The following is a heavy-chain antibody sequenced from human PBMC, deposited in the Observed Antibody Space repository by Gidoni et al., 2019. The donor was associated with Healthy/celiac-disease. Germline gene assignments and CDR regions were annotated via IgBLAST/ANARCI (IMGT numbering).Heavy chain of an antibody. D-gene: IGHD4-17*01. CDR1: GGSFSGYY. V-gene: IGHV4-34*01. CDR2: INHSVST. Sequence: QVQLQQWGAGLLKPSETLSLTCAVYGGSFSGYYWTWIRQPPGTGLEWIGEINHSVSTNYNPSLKSRVTISVDTSKNQFALKLSSVTAADTVVYYCARGFYGDYGFDAFDIWGQGTMVTVSS. J-gene: IGHJ3*02. CDR3: ARGFYGDYGFDAFDI.